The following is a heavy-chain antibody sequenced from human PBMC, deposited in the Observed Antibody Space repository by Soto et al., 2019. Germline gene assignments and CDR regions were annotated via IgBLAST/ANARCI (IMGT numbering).Heavy chain of an antibody. Sequence: VQLVQSVAEVKKPGASVKVSCKASGYTFTSYAMHWVRHAPGQSLEWMGWINAGNGNTKYSQKFQGRVTITRDTYASTAYMELSSVRSEDTDVYYCARTYYDFWCGQEYGMDVWGQGTTVTVSS. CDR3: ARTYYDFWCGQEYGMDV. J-gene: IGHJ6*02. D-gene: IGHD3-3*01. CDR1: GYTFTSYA. V-gene: IGHV1-3*01. CDR2: INAGNGNT.